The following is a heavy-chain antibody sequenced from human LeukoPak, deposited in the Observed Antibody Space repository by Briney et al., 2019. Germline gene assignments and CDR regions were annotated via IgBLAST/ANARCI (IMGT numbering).Heavy chain of an antibody. CDR2: IFYSGST. Sequence: PSETLSLTCTVSGGSISTSSYYWGWVRQPPGKGLEWIGNIFYSGSTYYSPSLKSRVTISVDTSKNQFSLKLSSVTAADTAVYYCARGGYSYGLGYYFDYWGQGTLVTVSS. J-gene: IGHJ4*02. CDR1: GGSISTSSYY. D-gene: IGHD5-18*01. CDR3: ARGGYSYGLGYYFDY. V-gene: IGHV4-39*07.